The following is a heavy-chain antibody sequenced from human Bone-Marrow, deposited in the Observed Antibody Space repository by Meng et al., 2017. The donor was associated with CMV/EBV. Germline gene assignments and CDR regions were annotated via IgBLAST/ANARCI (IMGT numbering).Heavy chain of an antibody. J-gene: IGHJ4*02. CDR2: IYPGDSDT. CDR3: ARYQGVTVSGTLDY. Sequence: KGSGYIFTKYGIGWVRQMPGKGLEWMGIIYPGDSDTRYSPSFQGQVTISADKSITTAFLQWSSLEASDTAIYYCARYQGVTVSGTLDYWGQGSLVTVSS. V-gene: IGHV5-51*01. CDR1: GYIFTKYG. D-gene: IGHD6-19*01.